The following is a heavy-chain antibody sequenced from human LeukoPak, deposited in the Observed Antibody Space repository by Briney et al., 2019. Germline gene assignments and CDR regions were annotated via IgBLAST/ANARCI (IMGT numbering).Heavy chain of an antibody. D-gene: IGHD3-22*01. J-gene: IGHJ4*02. CDR1: GFTFSSYS. V-gene: IGHV3-48*02. Sequence: GGALRLSCAASGFTFSSYSMNWVRQAPGKGLEWVSYFISSSSTIYYADSVKGRFTISRDNAKNSLYLQMNSLRDEDTAVYYCAREGSEGYYYYDSSGHFDYWGQGTLATVSS. CDR2: FISSSSTI. CDR3: AREGSEGYYYYDSSGHFDY.